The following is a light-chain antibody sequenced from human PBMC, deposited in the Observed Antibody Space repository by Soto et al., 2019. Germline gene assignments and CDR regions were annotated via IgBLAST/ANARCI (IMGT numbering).Light chain of an antibody. J-gene: IGLJ2*01. V-gene: IGLV1-40*01. CDR3: QTWGTGFQF. Sequence: QSVLAQPPSVSGAPGQRVTIPCTGSSSNIGAGYDVHWYQQSPGTAPKLLIYASSIRPSGVPDRISGSKSGTSASLAISGLQAEDEADYYCQTWGTGFQFFGGGTKLTVL. CDR2: ASS. CDR1: SSNIGAGYD.